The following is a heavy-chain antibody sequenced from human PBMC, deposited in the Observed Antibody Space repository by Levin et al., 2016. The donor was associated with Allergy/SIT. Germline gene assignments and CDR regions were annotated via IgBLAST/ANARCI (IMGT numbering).Heavy chain of an antibody. CDR3: ARGRGYYEDNFDY. CDR2: INADNDDP. J-gene: IGHJ4*02. V-gene: IGHV1-3*01. Sequence: ASVKVSCKASGNTFTKSGIHWVRQAPGQRLEWMGSINADNDDPTYSQKFQGRLTITRDTSANTGYMELSSLRSEDTALYYCARGRGYYEDNFDYWGQGTLVTVST. CDR1: GNTFTKSG. D-gene: IGHD6-25*01.